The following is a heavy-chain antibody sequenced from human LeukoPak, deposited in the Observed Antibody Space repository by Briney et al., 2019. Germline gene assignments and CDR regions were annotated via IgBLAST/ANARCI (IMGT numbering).Heavy chain of an antibody. J-gene: IGHJ4*02. D-gene: IGHD3-10*02. CDR2: IIPILGGS. CDR3: ARDVLTTFGYFSAADDF. CDR1: GGTFSTYS. V-gene: IGHV1-69*04. Sequence: ASVKVSCKASGGTFSTYSISWVRQAPGQGLEWMGRIIPILGGSNHAQKFQGRVTITADKSTSTAYMELSSLRSEDTAVYYCARDVLTTFGYFSAADDFWGQGTLVTVSS.